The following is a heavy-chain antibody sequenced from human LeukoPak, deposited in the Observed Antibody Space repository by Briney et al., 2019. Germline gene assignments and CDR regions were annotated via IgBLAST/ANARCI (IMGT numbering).Heavy chain of an antibody. CDR2: ISGSGGST. J-gene: IGHJ5*01. CDR3: ARDQQNGYSSGWSFDS. CDR1: GFTFSSYG. V-gene: IGHV3-23*01. Sequence: GGTLRLSCAASGFTFSSYGMSWVRQAPGKGLEWVSAISGSGGSTYYADSVKGRFTISRDNSKNTLYLQMNSLRPEDTAVYYCARDQQNGYSSGWSFDSWGQGTLVTVSS. D-gene: IGHD6-19*01.